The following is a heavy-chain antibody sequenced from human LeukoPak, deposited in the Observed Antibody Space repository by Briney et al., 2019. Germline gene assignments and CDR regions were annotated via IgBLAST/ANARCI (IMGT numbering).Heavy chain of an antibody. D-gene: IGHD2-15*01. CDR3: VRDNPRCCGVVPANIDDY. Sequence: GGSLRLSCAASGFTLSDYHMSWIRQTPGKGLEWVSYISGSGNTISYTHSVKGRFTISRDNAKNSLYLQMNSLRAEDTAVYYCVRDNPRCCGVVPANIDDYWGQGTLVTVSS. J-gene: IGHJ4*02. V-gene: IGHV3-11*04. CDR2: ISGSGNTI. CDR1: GFTLSDYH.